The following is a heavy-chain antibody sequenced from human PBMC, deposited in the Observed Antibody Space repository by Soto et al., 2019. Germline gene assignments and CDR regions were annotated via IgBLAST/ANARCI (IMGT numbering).Heavy chain of an antibody. CDR1: GFTFSSYA. D-gene: IGHD4-17*01. Sequence: GGSLRLSCAASGFTFSSYAMSWVRQAPGKGLEWVSAISGSGGSTYYADSVKGRFTISRDNSKNTLYLQMNSLRAEDTAVYYCAKGDDYGDKRDYYGMDVWGQGTTVTVSS. J-gene: IGHJ6*02. V-gene: IGHV3-23*01. CDR2: ISGSGGST. CDR3: AKGDDYGDKRDYYGMDV.